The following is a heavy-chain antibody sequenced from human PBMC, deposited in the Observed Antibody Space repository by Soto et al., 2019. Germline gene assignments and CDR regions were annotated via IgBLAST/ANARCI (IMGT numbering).Heavy chain of an antibody. V-gene: IGHV4-59*08. J-gene: IGHJ5*02. CDR2: IYFSGST. CDR1: GGSISSYY. D-gene: IGHD3-10*01. CDR3: ASSPPMVRGVINWFDP. Sequence: PSETLSLTCTVSGGSISSYYWSWIRQPPGKGLEWIGYIYFSGSTNYNPSLKSRVTISVDTSKNQFSLKLSSVTAADTAVYYCASSPPMVRGVINWFDPWGQGTLVTVSS.